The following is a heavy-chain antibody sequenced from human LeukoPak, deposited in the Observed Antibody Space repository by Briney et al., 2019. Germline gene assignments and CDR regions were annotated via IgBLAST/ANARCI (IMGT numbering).Heavy chain of an antibody. CDR1: GFTFNAYP. Sequence: GGPLRLSCAASGFTFNAYPMNWVRQAPGKGLEWISYINHNSQSVYYADSVKGRFTISRDNAKNSLYLHMDSLRAEETAIYYCVKDYAWALDFWGQGTLVTVSS. V-gene: IGHV3-48*01. J-gene: IGHJ4*02. D-gene: IGHD3-16*01. CDR2: INHNSQSV. CDR3: VKDYAWALDF.